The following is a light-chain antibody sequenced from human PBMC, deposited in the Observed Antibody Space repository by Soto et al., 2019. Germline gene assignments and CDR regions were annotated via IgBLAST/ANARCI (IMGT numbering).Light chain of an antibody. CDR1: QSVSSN. Sequence: EIVMTQSPATLSVSPGERATISCRASQSVSSNLAWYQQKPGQAPRLLIYGASTRATGILARFSGSESGTEFTLTISSLQSEDFAVYYCQQYNNWPETFGQGTKVDIK. CDR3: QQYNNWPET. CDR2: GAS. V-gene: IGKV3-15*01. J-gene: IGKJ1*01.